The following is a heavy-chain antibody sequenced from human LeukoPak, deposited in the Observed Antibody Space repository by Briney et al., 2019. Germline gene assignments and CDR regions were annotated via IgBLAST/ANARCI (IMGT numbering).Heavy chain of an antibody. J-gene: IGHJ4*02. CDR1: GFTFSSYA. D-gene: IGHD6-13*01. CDR2: ISGSGGST. CDR3: ARGGGEQQLEFDF. V-gene: IGHV3-23*01. Sequence: GGSLRLSCAASGFTFSSYAMSWVRQAPGKGLEWVSAISGSGGSTYYADSVKGRFTISRDNSKNTLYLQMNSLRAEDTAVYYCARGGGEQQLEFDFWGQGTLVTVSS.